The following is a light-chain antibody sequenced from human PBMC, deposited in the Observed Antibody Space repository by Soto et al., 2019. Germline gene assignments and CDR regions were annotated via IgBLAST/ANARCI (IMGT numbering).Light chain of an antibody. CDR3: SSFTGSSTWV. CDR2: DVT. J-gene: IGLJ3*02. V-gene: IGLV2-14*03. CDR1: NSDIGGYNS. Sequence: QSVLTQPASVSGSPGQSITFSCTGTNSDIGGYNSVAWYQQHPGKAPQLLIYDVTNRPTGVSDRFSGSKSANTASLTISGLQADDEADYYCSSFTGSSTWVFGGGTQLTVL.